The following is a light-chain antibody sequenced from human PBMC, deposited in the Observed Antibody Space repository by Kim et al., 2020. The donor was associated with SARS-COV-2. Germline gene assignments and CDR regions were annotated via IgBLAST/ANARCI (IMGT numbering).Light chain of an antibody. V-gene: IGKV3-11*01. CDR3: QQRYSWPPLT. Sequence: EIVLTQSPATLSLSPGERATLSCRASQSVSHHLAWYQQKRGQAPRLLIYDVSNRATGIPARFSGSGSGTDFNLTINSLEPEDLAVYYCQQRYSWPPLTFGGGTKVDIK. J-gene: IGKJ4*01. CDR2: DVS. CDR1: QSVSHH.